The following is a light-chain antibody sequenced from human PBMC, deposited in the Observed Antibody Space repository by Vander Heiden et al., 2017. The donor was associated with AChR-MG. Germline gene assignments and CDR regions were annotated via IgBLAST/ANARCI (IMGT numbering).Light chain of an antibody. J-gene: IGKJ3*01. V-gene: IGKV1-8*01. CDR1: QGISSY. Sequence: AIRITQSPSSLSASTGDRVTITCRASQGISSYLAWYQQKPGKAPKLLIYAASTLQSGVPSRFSGSGSGTDFTLTISCLQSEDFATYYCQQYDSYSPLTFGHGTKVDIK. CDR2: AAS. CDR3: QQYDSYSPLT.